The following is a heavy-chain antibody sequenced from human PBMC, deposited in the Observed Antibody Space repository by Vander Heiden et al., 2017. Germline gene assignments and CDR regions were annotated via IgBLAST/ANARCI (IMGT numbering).Heavy chain of an antibody. CDR2: INWNGGST. CDR1: GFTFDDYC. CDR3: ARGGRYYYDSSGSTDFDY. J-gene: IGHJ4*02. Sequence: EVQLVESGGGVVRPGGSLRLSCAASGFTFDDYCMSWVRQAPGKGLEWVSGINWNGGSTGYADSVKGRFTISRDNAKNSLYLQMNSLRAEDTALYYCARGGRYYYDSSGSTDFDYWGQGTLVTVSS. D-gene: IGHD3-22*01. V-gene: IGHV3-20*04.